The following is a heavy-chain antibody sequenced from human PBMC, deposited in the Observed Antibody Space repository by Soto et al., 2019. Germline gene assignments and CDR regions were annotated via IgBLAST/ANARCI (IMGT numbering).Heavy chain of an antibody. Sequence: SETLSLTCTVSGGSISSYYWSWIRQPPGKGLEWIGYIYYSGSTNYNPSLKSRVAISVDTSKNQFSLKLSSVTAADTAVYYCARVDYTTVVTHWGQGTLVTVSS. CDR2: IYYSGST. D-gene: IGHD4-17*01. J-gene: IGHJ4*02. CDR1: GGSISSYY. CDR3: ARVDYTTVVTH. V-gene: IGHV4-59*01.